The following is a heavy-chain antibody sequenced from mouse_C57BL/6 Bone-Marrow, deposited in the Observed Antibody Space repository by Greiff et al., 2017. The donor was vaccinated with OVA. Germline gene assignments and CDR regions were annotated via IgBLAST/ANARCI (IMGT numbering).Heavy chain of an antibody. D-gene: IGHD1-1*01. CDR1: GFSLTSYG. CDR2: IWGDGST. J-gene: IGHJ1*03. CDR3: AKKVDYYGSSDWYFDV. V-gene: IGHV2-3*01. Sequence: QVQLMESGPGLVAPSQCLSITCTVSGFSLTSYGVSWVRQPPGKGLEWLGVIWGDGSTNYHPDLISRLSTSKDNSKSQVFLKLNSLQTDDTATYYCAKKVDYYGSSDWYFDVWGTGTTVTVSS.